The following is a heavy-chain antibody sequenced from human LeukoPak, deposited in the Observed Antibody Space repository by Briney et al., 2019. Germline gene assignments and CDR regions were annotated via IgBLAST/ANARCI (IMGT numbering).Heavy chain of an antibody. Sequence: GASVKVSCKASGYTFTSYGISWVRQAPGQGLEWMGWIGAYSGNTNSAQKLQGRVTMTTDTSTSTAYMELRSLRSDDTAVYYCARDRDFYDLGLGNDIRGQGTMVTVSS. CDR2: IGAYSGNT. CDR1: GYTFTSYG. J-gene: IGHJ3*02. CDR3: ARDRDFYDLGLGNDI. V-gene: IGHV1-18*01. D-gene: IGHD2/OR15-2a*01.